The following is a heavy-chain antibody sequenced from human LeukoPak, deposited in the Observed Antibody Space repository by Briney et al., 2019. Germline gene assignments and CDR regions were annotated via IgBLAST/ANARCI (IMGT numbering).Heavy chain of an antibody. V-gene: IGHV4-39*07. CDR3: ARGQARLSWFDP. D-gene: IGHD6-19*01. CDR2: IYYSGST. J-gene: IGHJ5*02. Sequence: SETLSLTCTVSGGSISSSSYYWGWIRQPPGKGLEWIGSIYYSGSTYYNPSLKSRVTISIDTSKNQFSLKLTSVTAADTAVYYCARGQARLSWFDPWGQGTLVTVSS. CDR1: GGSISSSSYY.